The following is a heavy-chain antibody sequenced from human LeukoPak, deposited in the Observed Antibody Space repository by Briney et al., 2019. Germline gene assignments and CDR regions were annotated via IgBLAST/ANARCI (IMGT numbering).Heavy chain of an antibody. CDR1: GFTFSSYS. D-gene: IGHD6-19*01. CDR2: ISTSSSYI. CDR3: ARDPWGSSGYFQH. J-gene: IGHJ1*01. V-gene: IGHV3-21*01. Sequence: GGSLRLSCAASGFTFSSYSMNWVRQAPGKGLEWVSLISTSSSYIYYADSVKGRFTISRDNAKNSLYLQMSTLRAEDTAVYYCARDPWGSSGYFQHWGQGTLVTVSS.